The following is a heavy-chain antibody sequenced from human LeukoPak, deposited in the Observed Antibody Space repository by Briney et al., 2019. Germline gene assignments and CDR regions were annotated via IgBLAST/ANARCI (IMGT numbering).Heavy chain of an antibody. V-gene: IGHV3-21*01. Sequence: GGSLRLSCAASGFTFSSYAMSWVRQAPGKGLEWFSAISSSSTYIYNADSVKGRFTISRDNAKNSLYLEMNSLRAEDTAVYYCAKVCTVNQYGSGDFDYWGQGTLVTVSS. CDR3: AKVCTVNQYGSGDFDY. CDR1: GFTFSSYA. CDR2: ISSSSTYI. J-gene: IGHJ4*02. D-gene: IGHD3-10*01.